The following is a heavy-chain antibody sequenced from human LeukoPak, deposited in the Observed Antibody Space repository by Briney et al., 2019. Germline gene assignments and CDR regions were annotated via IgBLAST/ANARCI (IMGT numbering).Heavy chain of an antibody. Sequence: GGSLRLSCEASGFTFSSYAIRWVRQAPGTGLEWVSSIPGSGGATYYADSVRGRFSISRDSSKNTVYLQMNGLRAEDTAVYYCSRSAYYDGSGNYYDYWGQGTLVTVSS. D-gene: IGHD3-22*01. J-gene: IGHJ4*02. CDR3: SRSAYYDGSGNYYDY. V-gene: IGHV3-23*01. CDR1: GFTFSSYA. CDR2: IPGSGGAT.